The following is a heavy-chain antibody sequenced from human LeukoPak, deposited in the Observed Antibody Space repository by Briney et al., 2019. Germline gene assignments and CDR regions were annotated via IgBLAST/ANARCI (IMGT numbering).Heavy chain of an antibody. Sequence: VASVKVSCKASGFTFTSSAVQWVRQARGQRLEWIGWIVVGSGNTNYAQKFQERVTITRDMSTSTAYMELSSLRSEDTAVYYCAAEGSGWFLFDYWGQGTLVTVSS. D-gene: IGHD6-19*01. CDR3: AAEGSGWFLFDY. V-gene: IGHV1-58*01. CDR2: IVVGSGNT. J-gene: IGHJ4*02. CDR1: GFTFTSSA.